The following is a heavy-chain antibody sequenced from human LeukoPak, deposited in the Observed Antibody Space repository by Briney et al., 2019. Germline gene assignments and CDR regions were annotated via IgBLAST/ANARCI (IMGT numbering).Heavy chain of an antibody. V-gene: IGHV3-23*01. J-gene: IGHJ4*02. CDR1: GFTFSSYA. Sequence: GGSLRLSCAASGFTFSSYAMSWVRQAPGKGLEWVSAISGSGGSTYYADSVKGRFTISRDNSKNTLYLQMNGLRAEDTAVYYCAKDRYYGSGRKCYFDYWGQGTLVTVSS. D-gene: IGHD3-10*01. CDR3: AKDRYYGSGRKCYFDY. CDR2: ISGSGGST.